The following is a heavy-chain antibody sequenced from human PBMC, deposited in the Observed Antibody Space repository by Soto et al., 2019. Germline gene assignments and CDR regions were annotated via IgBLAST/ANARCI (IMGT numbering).Heavy chain of an antibody. V-gene: IGHV1-2*04. CDR1: GYTVTGYY. Sequence: SVKVCCKASGYTVTGYYMDWVRQAPGQGLEWMGWINPNSGGTNYAQKFQGWVTMTRDTSISTAYMELSRLRSDDTAVYYCARGRSSSPFDYWGQGTLVTVSS. CDR2: INPNSGGT. CDR3: ARGRSSSPFDY. J-gene: IGHJ4*02. D-gene: IGHD6-6*01.